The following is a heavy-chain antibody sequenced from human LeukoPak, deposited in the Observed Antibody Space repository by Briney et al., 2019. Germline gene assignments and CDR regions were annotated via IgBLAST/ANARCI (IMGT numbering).Heavy chain of an antibody. V-gene: IGHV4-59*08. CDR1: GGSISSYF. Sequence: SETLSLTCTVSGGSISSYFWSWVRQPPGKGLEWIGYNSYSGSTNYNPSLRTRVTISVDTSKNQFSLKLSSVTAADTAIYYCARLFNGGWRYFDYWGQGALVTVSS. D-gene: IGHD6-19*01. J-gene: IGHJ4*02. CDR2: NSYSGST. CDR3: ARLFNGGWRYFDY.